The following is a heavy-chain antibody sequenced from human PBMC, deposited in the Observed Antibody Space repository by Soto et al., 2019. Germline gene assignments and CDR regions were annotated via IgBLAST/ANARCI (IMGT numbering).Heavy chain of an antibody. D-gene: IGHD4-17*01. V-gene: IGHV4-34*01. J-gene: IGHJ6*02. CDR1: GGSFSGYY. Sequence: SETLSLTCAVYGGSFSGYYWSWIRQPPGKGLEWIGEINHSGSTNYNPSLKSRVTISTDVSKNTLFLQMNSLRAEDTAVHYCATILTTMTPEEHVYYGLDVWGQGTTVTVSS. CDR2: INHSGST. CDR3: ATILTTMTPEEHVYYGLDV.